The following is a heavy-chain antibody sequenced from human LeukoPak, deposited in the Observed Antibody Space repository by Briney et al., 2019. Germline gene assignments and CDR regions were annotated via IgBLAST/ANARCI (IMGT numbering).Heavy chain of an antibody. D-gene: IGHD4-11*01. J-gene: IGHJ4*02. CDR1: GYTFTGYY. Sequence: GASVKVSCKASGYTFTGYYIHWVRQAPGQGLEWMGWINPNSGGTNYAQKFQGGVTVTRDTSISTAYMELTRLTSDDTAVYYCARDATARDYSNSDYWGQGTLVTVSS. CDR2: INPNSGGT. CDR3: ARDATARDYSNSDY. V-gene: IGHV1-2*02.